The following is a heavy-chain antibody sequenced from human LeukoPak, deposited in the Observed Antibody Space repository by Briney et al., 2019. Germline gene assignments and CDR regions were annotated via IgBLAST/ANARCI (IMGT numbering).Heavy chain of an antibody. CDR3: AKGDLVVPAAIPDY. J-gene: IGHJ4*02. D-gene: IGHD2-2*01. CDR2: ISGSGGST. Sequence: GGSPRLSCAASGFTFSSYAMSWVRQAPGKGLEWVSAISGSGGSTYYADSVKGRFTISRDNSKNTLYLQMNSLRAEDTAVYYCAKGDLVVPAAIPDYWGQGTLVTVSS. V-gene: IGHV3-23*01. CDR1: GFTFSSYA.